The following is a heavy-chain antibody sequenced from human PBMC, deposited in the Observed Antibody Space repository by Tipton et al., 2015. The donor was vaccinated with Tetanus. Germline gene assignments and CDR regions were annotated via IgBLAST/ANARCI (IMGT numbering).Heavy chain of an antibody. CDR1: GASFSSGDYY. D-gene: IGHD2/OR15-2a*01. CDR2: IYQTGTT. V-gene: IGHV4-30-4*01. J-gene: IGHJ4*02. CDR3: ARAAGFLGLTHDF. Sequence: LSLTCTVSGASFSSGDYYWSWNRKPPGKDLEWIGYIYQTGTTYYNPSLKGRVTISMDRSNTQFSLRLDSLTAADTAVYYCARAAGFLGLTHDFWGRGTLVSVSS.